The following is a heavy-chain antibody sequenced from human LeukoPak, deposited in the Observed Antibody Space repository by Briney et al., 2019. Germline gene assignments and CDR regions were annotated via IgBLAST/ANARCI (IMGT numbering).Heavy chain of an antibody. Sequence: GGSLRLSCAASGFTVSSNYMSWVRQAPGKGLEWVSVIYSGGSTYYADSVKGRFTISRDNSKNTLYLQMNSLRAEDTAVYYCAKLSIAVAGDDALDIWGQGTMVTVSS. J-gene: IGHJ3*02. V-gene: IGHV3-66*04. D-gene: IGHD6-19*01. CDR3: AKLSIAVAGDDALDI. CDR2: IYSGGST. CDR1: GFTVSSNY.